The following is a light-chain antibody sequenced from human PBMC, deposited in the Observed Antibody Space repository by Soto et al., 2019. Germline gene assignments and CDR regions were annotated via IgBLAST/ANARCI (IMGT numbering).Light chain of an antibody. CDR3: QQYNNWPRWA. CDR1: QSVSNN. V-gene: IGKV3-15*01. CDR2: GAS. J-gene: IGKJ1*01. Sequence: EIVMTQSPATLSVSPGERATLSCRASQSVSNNLAWYQQKHGQAPRLLFYGASTRATGIPARFSGSGSGTELTLTISSLQSEDFAVYFCQQYNNWPRWAFGQGTRVEIK.